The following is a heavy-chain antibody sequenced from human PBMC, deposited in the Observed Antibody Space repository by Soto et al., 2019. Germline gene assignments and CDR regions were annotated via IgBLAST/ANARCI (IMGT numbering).Heavy chain of an antibody. J-gene: IGHJ5*02. CDR2: ISYDGSNK. Sequence: QVQLVESGGGVVQPGRSLRLSCAASGFTFSSYGMHWVHQAPGKGLEWVAVISYDGSNKYYADSVKGRFTISRDNSKNTLYLQMNSLRAEDTAVYYCAKTRLRYQLLLSDNWFDPWGQGTLVTVSS. CDR1: GFTFSSYG. D-gene: IGHD2-2*01. V-gene: IGHV3-30*18. CDR3: AKTRLRYQLLLSDNWFDP.